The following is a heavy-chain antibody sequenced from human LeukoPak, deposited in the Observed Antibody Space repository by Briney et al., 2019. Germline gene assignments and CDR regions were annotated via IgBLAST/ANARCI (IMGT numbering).Heavy chain of an antibody. V-gene: IGHV3-21*04. Sequence: GGSLRLSCAASGFTFSSYGMNWVRQAPGKGLEWVSSISSSSSYIYYADSVKGRFTISRDNAKSSLYLQMNSLRAEDTAVYYCARGIVVSPAAPYSWFDPWGQGTLVTVSS. CDR1: GFTFSSYG. CDR2: ISSSSSYI. J-gene: IGHJ5*02. CDR3: ARGIVVSPAAPYSWFDP. D-gene: IGHD2-2*01.